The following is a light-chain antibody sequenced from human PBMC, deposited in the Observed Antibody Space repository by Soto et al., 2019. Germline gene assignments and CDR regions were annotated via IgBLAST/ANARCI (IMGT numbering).Light chain of an antibody. CDR2: DVS. V-gene: IGLV2-11*01. CDR3: CSYAGSYTFGYV. Sequence: QSALTQPRSVSGSPGQSVTISCTGTSSDVGGYNYVSWYQQHPGKAPKLMIYDVSKRPSGVPDRFSGSKSGNTASLTTSGLQAEDEADYYCCSYAGSYTFGYVFGTGTKVTVL. CDR1: SSDVGGYNY. J-gene: IGLJ1*01.